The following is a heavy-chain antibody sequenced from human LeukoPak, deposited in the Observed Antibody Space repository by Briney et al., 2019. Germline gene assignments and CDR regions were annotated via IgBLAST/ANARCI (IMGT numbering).Heavy chain of an antibody. V-gene: IGHV3-21*01. CDR3: ARDPYSGSYGPYYYYYMDV. Sequence: GGSLRLSCAASGFTFSSYSMNWVRQAPGKGLEWVSSISSSSSYIYYADSVKGRFTISRDNAKNSLYLQMDSLRVEDTAVYYCARDPYSGSYGPYYYYYMDVWGKGTTVTISS. CDR2: ISSSSSYI. J-gene: IGHJ6*03. CDR1: GFTFSSYS. D-gene: IGHD1-26*01.